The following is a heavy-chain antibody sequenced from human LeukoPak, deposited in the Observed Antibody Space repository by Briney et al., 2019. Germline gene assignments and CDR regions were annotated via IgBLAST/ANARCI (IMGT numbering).Heavy chain of an antibody. D-gene: IGHD2-15*01. Sequence: ASVKVSCKASGYTFTGYYMHWVRQAPGQGLEWMGWINPNSGGTNYAQKFQGRVTMTRDTSISAAYMELSRLRSDDTAVYYCARARILAYNWFDPWGQGTLVTVSS. V-gene: IGHV1-2*02. CDR2: INPNSGGT. CDR1: GYTFTGYY. J-gene: IGHJ5*02. CDR3: ARARILAYNWFDP.